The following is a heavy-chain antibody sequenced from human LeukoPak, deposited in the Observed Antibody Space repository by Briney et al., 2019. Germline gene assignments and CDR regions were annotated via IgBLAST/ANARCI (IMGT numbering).Heavy chain of an antibody. CDR2: INHSGST. CDR1: GGSFSGHY. CDR3: ARRYDYYYYYMDV. V-gene: IGHV4-34*01. J-gene: IGHJ6*03. D-gene: IGHD1-14*01. Sequence: SETLPLTCAVYGGSFSGHYWSWIRQPPGKGLEWIGEINHSGSTNYNPSLKSRVTISVDTSKNQFSLKLSSVTAADTAVYYCARRYDYYYYYMDVWGKGTTVTVSS.